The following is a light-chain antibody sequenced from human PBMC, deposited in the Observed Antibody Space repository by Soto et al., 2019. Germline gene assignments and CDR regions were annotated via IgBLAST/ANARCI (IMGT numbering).Light chain of an antibody. CDR2: GAS. J-gene: IGKJ5*01. CDR3: QHRSNWPPGFLIT. Sequence: EIVLTQSPGTLSLSPGERATLSCRASQSVSSYYLAWYQQKPGQAPRLLIYGASSRATGIPDRFRGSGSGTDFTLTISRLEPEDFAVYYCQHRSNWPPGFLITFGQGTRLEIK. V-gene: IGKV3D-20*02. CDR1: QSVSSYY.